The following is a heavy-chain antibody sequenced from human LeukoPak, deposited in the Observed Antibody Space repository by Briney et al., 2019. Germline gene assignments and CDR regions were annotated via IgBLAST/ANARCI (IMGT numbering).Heavy chain of an antibody. CDR3: ARDPYYYDSSGYSP. CDR2: ISPTGSTT. Sequence: GGSLRLSCIASGFSFSGHWMHWARQLPGKGLVWVSRISPTGSTTSYADSVKGRFTVSRDNAKNTLYLQMNSLRAEDTAVYYCARDPYYYDSSGYSPWGQGTLVTVSS. V-gene: IGHV3-74*01. CDR1: GFSFSGHW. J-gene: IGHJ4*02. D-gene: IGHD3-22*01.